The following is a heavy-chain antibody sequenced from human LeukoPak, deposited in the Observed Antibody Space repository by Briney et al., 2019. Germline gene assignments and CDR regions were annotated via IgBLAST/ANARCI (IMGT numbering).Heavy chain of an antibody. CDR1: GFTFSTLP. Sequence: PGGSLRHSCSASGFTFSTLPMHWVRQAPGKGLEYVSCISSNGGSTYYADSAKGRFTISRDNSKNTLYLQMSSLRPEDTAVYYCVNQISGWVYWGQGTLVTVSS. D-gene: IGHD6-19*01. V-gene: IGHV3-64D*06. CDR2: ISSNGGST. J-gene: IGHJ4*02. CDR3: VNQISGWVY.